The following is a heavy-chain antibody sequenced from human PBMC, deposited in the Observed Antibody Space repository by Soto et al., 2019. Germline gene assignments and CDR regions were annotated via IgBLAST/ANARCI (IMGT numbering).Heavy chain of an antibody. Sequence: QVQLRESGPGLVKPSETLSLTCTVSGGSVSSGSYYWSWIRQPPGKGLEWIGYIYDSGSTNYNPSLKSRATISLDTSKNQFSLKLTSVTAADTAVYYCARGVPIVRLDPCGQGILVTVSS. CDR3: ARGVPIVRLDP. CDR2: IYDSGST. V-gene: IGHV4-61*01. J-gene: IGHJ5*02. D-gene: IGHD3-10*02. CDR1: GGSVSSGSYY.